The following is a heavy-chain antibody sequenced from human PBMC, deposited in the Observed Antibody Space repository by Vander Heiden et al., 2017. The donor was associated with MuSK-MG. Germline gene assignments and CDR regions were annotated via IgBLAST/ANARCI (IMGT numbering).Heavy chain of an antibody. V-gene: IGHV4-4*07. CDR2: IFYNGGNS. Sequence: QVQLQESGPGLVKPSEPLSLTCTMSGDSISNYYWTWIRQPAGKGLEWIGRIFYNGGNSNYNPSLKSRVTMSVDTSKNQCSLNLSSVTAADTAIYYCAREGYYGGLDYWGRGTPVTVSS. CDR3: AREGYYGGLDY. D-gene: IGHD3-3*01. J-gene: IGHJ4*02. CDR1: GDSISNYY.